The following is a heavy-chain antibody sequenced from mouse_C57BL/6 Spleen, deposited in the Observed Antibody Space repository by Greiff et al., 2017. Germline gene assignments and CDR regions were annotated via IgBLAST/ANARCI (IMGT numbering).Heavy chain of an antibody. CDR3: AREGLLRQSGAYFDY. J-gene: IGHJ2*01. V-gene: IGHV1-59*01. D-gene: IGHD1-2*01. CDR1: GYTFTSYW. Sequence: VQLQQPGAELVRPGTSVKLSCKASGYTFTSYWMHWVKQRPGQGLEWIGVIDPSDSYTNYNQKFKGKATLTVDTSSSTAYMQLSSLTSEASAVYYCAREGLLRQSGAYFDYWGQGTTLTVSS. CDR2: IDPSDSYT.